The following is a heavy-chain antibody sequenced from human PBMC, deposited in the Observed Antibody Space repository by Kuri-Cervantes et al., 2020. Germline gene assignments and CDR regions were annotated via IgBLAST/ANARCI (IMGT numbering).Heavy chain of an antibody. Sequence: SETLSLTCTVSGGSISSYYWSWIRQPAGKGLEWIGRIYTSGSTNYNPSLKSRVTISVDKPKNQFSLKLSSVTTADTAVYYCARGNYLGYCSGGSCRSGDFDYWGQGTLVTVSS. J-gene: IGHJ4*02. CDR1: GGSISSYY. CDR3: ARGNYLGYCSGGSCRSGDFDY. CDR2: IYTSGST. V-gene: IGHV4-4*07. D-gene: IGHD2-15*01.